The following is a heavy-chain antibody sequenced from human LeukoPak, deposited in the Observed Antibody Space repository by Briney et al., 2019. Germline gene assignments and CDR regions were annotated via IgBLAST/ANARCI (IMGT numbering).Heavy chain of an antibody. CDR3: AKAHSSGWRPHFDY. Sequence: GGSLRLSSAASGFTFSSYSMNRVRQAPGKGLEWVSSISSSSSYIYYADSVKGRFTISRDNAKNSLYLQMNSLRAEDTAVYYCAKAHSSGWRPHFDYWGQGTLVTVSS. CDR2: ISSSSSYI. D-gene: IGHD6-19*01. J-gene: IGHJ4*02. CDR1: GFTFSSYS. V-gene: IGHV3-21*04.